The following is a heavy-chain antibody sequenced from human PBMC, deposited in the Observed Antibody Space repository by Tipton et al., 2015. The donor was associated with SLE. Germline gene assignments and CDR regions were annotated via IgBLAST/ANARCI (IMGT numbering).Heavy chain of an antibody. CDR1: GGSISSSSYY. V-gene: IGHV4-61*05. CDR2: IYYSGST. Sequence: TLSLTCTVSGGSISSSSYYWGWIRQPPGKGLEWIGYIYYSGSTNYNPSLKSRVTISVDTSKNQFSLKLSSVTAADTAVYYCARVYSSSPDYWGQGTLVTVSS. D-gene: IGHD6-6*01. CDR3: ARVYSSSPDY. J-gene: IGHJ4*02.